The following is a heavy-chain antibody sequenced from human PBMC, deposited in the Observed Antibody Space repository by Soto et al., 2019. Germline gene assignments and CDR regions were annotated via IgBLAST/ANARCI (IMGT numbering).Heavy chain of an antibody. CDR2: IRSKANSYAT. CDR3: TRHGEVVTHDGAFDI. CDR1: GFTFSGSA. J-gene: IGHJ3*02. D-gene: IGHD2-21*02. V-gene: IGHV3-73*01. Sequence: EVQLVESGGGLVQPGGSLKLSCEASGFTFSGSAMHWVRQASGKGLEWVGRIRSKANSYATAYAASVKGRFTISRDDSKNTAYLHMNSLKTENTAVYYCTRHGEVVTHDGAFDIWGQGTMVTVSS.